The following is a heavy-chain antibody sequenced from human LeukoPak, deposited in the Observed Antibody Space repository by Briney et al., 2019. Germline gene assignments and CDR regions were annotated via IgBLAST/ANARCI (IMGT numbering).Heavy chain of an antibody. CDR1: GGSFSGYY. V-gene: IGHV4-34*01. D-gene: IGHD7-27*01. CDR2: INHSGST. CDR3: ARGDWGSAAPDY. J-gene: IGHJ4*02. Sequence: SETLSLTCAVYGGSFSGYYWSWIRQPPGKGLEWIGEINHSGSTNYNPSLKSRVTISVDTSKNQFSLKLSSVTAADTAVYYCARGDWGSAAPDYWGQGTLVTVSS.